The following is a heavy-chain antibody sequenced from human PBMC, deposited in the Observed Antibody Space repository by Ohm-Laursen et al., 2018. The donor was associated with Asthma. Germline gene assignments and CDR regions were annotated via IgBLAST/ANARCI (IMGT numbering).Heavy chain of an antibody. D-gene: IGHD5-12*01. CDR1: GYTFSSYA. CDR3: ARVPSGGYLYDY. Sequence: GASVKVSCKVSGYTFSSYAMNWVRQAPGQGFEWMGWINTYTGKPTYAQGLRGRFDFSLDTSVSTAYLQISSLKAEDTAIYYCARVPSGGYLYDYWGQGTLVTVSS. J-gene: IGHJ4*02. V-gene: IGHV7-4-1*02. CDR2: INTYTGKP.